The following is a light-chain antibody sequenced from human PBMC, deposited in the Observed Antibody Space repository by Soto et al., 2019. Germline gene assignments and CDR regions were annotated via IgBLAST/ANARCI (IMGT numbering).Light chain of an antibody. J-gene: IGLJ1*01. CDR1: SSDVGGSDY. CDR3: ISHAGHSNV. V-gene: IGLV2-8*01. Sequence: QSALTQPPSASGSPGQSVTISCTGTSSDVGGSDYVSWYQHHPGKAPKLMIYDVSKRPSGVPDRFSGSKSGNMAALTVSGLQSDDEADYYCISHAGHSNVFGTGTKVTVL. CDR2: DVS.